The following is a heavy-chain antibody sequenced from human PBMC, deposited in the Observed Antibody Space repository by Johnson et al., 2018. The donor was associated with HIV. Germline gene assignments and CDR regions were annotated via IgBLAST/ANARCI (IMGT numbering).Heavy chain of an antibody. CDR1: GFTFDDYG. J-gene: IGHJ3*02. D-gene: IGHD1-26*01. CDR3: ATGENLKWELRFVDAFDI. Sequence: VQLVESGGGVVRPGGSLRLSCAAFGFTFDDYGMSWVRQAPEKGLEWVSGINWNGGSTGYADSVKGRFTIYRDNAKNSLYLQMHSLSAEDTALYYCATGENLKWELRFVDAFDIWGQGTMVTVSS. V-gene: IGHV3-20*04. CDR2: INWNGGST.